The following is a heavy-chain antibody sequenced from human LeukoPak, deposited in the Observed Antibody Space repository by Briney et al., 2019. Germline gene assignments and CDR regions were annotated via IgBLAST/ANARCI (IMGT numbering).Heavy chain of an antibody. Sequence: GGSLRLSCAASGFTFSSYAMHWVRQAPGKGLGCVSAISSNGGSTYYANSVKGRFTISRDNSKNTLYLQMGSLRAEDMAVYYCARNSGSYYYFDYWGQGTLVTVSS. D-gene: IGHD1-26*01. J-gene: IGHJ4*02. V-gene: IGHV3-64*01. CDR3: ARNSGSYYYFDY. CDR2: ISSNGGST. CDR1: GFTFSSYA.